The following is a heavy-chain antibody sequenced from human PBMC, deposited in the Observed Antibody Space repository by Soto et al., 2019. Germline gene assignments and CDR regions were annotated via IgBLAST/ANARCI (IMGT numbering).Heavy chain of an antibody. CDR3: AAVPYYYDSSAYYFDY. V-gene: IGHV4-31*02. CDR1: GGSISSGGYY. CDR2: IHYSGRT. D-gene: IGHD3-22*01. J-gene: IGHJ4*02. Sequence: SETLSLTCTVSGGSISSGGYYWSWIRQHPGEGLEWIGNIHYSGRTYYTPSLQSRVTISVDMSTSTAYMQLSSLRSEDTAVYYCAAVPYYYDSSAYYFDYWGQGALVTVSS.